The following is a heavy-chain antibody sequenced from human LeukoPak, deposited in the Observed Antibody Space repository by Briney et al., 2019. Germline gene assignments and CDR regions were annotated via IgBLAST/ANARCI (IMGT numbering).Heavy chain of an antibody. V-gene: IGHV3-30*18. D-gene: IGHD6-19*01. Sequence: GSLRLSCAASGFTFSSYGMHWVRQAPGKGLEWVAVISYDGSNKYYADSVKGRFTISRDNSKNTLYLQMNSLRAEDTAVYYCAKTTAGYSSGRYPGWPIDYWGQGTLVTVSS. CDR2: ISYDGSNK. CDR1: GFTFSSYG. J-gene: IGHJ4*02. CDR3: AKTTAGYSSGRYPGWPIDY.